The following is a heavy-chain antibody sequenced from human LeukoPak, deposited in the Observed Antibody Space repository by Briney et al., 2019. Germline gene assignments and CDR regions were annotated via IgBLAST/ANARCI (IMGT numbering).Heavy chain of an antibody. CDR3: AGGSYGDYYFDY. J-gene: IGHJ4*02. Sequence: TGGSLRLSCAASGFTFSSYAMSWVRQAPGKGLEWVSAISGSGGSTYYADSVKGRFTISRDNAWNSLYLQMNSLRAEDTAVYYCAGGSYGDYYFDYWGQGTLVTVSS. CDR1: GFTFSSYA. D-gene: IGHD4-17*01. CDR2: ISGSGGST. V-gene: IGHV3-23*01.